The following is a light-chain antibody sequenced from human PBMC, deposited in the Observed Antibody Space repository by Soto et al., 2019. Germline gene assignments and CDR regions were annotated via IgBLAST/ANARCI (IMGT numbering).Light chain of an antibody. CDR2: DVN. CDR1: SSDVGGYDY. V-gene: IGLV2-11*01. Sequence: QSDLTQPRSVSGSPGQSVTISCTGTSSDVGGYDYVSWYQQHPGKAHKLMIFDVNKRPSGVPDRFSGSKSGNTAFLTISGLQAEDEADYSCFSYAGSRVFGGGTKLTVL. J-gene: IGLJ3*02. CDR3: FSYAGSRV.